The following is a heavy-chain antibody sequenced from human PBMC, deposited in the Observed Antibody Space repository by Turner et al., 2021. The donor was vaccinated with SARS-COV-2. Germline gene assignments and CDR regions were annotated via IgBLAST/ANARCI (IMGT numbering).Heavy chain of an antibody. J-gene: IGHJ4*02. D-gene: IGHD3-10*01. CDR3: ARINSGGFDY. V-gene: IGHV1-69*04. CDR2: IIPILGIA. CDR1: GGTFSSYP. Sequence: QVQLVQSGAEVKKPGSSVKVSCTAAGGTFSSYPISWVRQAPGQGLEWMGRIIPILGIANYEQKFQGRVKITAGKSTSTAYMELGSLRSEDTAVYYCARINSGGFDYWGQGTLVTVSS.